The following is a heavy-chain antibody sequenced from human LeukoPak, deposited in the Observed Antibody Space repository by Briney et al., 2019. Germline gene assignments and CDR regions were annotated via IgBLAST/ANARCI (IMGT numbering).Heavy chain of an antibody. CDR3: ARHLSGITGYTYGRGIDY. Sequence: GGSLRLSCAASGFTFSNFAMSWVRQAPGKGLEWVSAISGGGGSTYYADSVKGRFTISRDNSKNTLYLQMNSLRVEDTAVYYCARHLSGITGYTYGRGIDYWGQGTLVTVSS. CDR1: GFTFSNFA. D-gene: IGHD5-18*01. CDR2: ISGGGGST. V-gene: IGHV3-23*01. J-gene: IGHJ4*02.